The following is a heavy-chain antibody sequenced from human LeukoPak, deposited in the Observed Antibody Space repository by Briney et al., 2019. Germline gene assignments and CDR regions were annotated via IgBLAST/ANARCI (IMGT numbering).Heavy chain of an antibody. V-gene: IGHV1-2*02. Sequence: ASVKVSCKASGYTFTGYYMHWVRQAPGQGLECVGWINPDNGGSMYSQKFQGRVTMTRDTSVSTVYLELSTLTSGDTAFYYCARGPSTAAFDYWGQGTLVTVSS. J-gene: IGHJ4*02. D-gene: IGHD6-6*01. CDR1: GYTFTGYY. CDR2: INPDNGGS. CDR3: ARGPSTAAFDY.